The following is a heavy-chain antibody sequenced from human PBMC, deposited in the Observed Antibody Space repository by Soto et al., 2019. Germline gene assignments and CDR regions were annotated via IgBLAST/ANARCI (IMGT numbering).Heavy chain of an antibody. D-gene: IGHD3-9*01. CDR2: IYYSGST. CDR3: ARAYYDILTGYYLDY. J-gene: IGHJ4*02. V-gene: IGHV4-31*03. Sequence: SETLSLTCTVSGVPISSGVYYWSWIRQHPGKGLEWIGYIYYSGSTYYNPSLKSRVTISVDTSKNQFSLKLSSVTAADTAVYYCARAYYDILTGYYLDYWGQGTLVTVSS. CDR1: GVPISSGVYY.